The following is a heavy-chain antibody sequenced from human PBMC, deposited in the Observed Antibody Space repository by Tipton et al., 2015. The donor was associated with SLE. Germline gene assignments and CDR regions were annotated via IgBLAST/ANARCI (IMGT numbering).Heavy chain of an antibody. D-gene: IGHD3-9*01. CDR3: ARTMTGAYFDY. Sequence: SLRLSCAASGLTVINYAMTWVRQAPGKGLEWVSAISYDGATTHYADSVKGRFTISRDKNTVYLQMISLRAEDTALYYCARTMTGAYFDYWGQGALVTVSS. CDR2: ISYDGATT. V-gene: IGHV3-23*01. CDR1: GLTVINYA. J-gene: IGHJ4*02.